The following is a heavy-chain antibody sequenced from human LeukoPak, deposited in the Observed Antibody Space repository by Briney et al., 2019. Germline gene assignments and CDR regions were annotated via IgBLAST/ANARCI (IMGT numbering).Heavy chain of an antibody. V-gene: IGHV1-2*02. CDR3: ARGFYDYVWGSYL. D-gene: IGHD3-16*01. CDR2: INPNSGGT. J-gene: IGHJ4*02. Sequence: ASVKVSCKASGYTFTGYYMHWVRQAPGQGLEWMGWINPNSGGTNYAQKFQGRVTMTRDTSISTAYMELSRLRSDDTAVYYCARGFYDYVWGSYLRGQGTLVTVSS. CDR1: GYTFTGYY.